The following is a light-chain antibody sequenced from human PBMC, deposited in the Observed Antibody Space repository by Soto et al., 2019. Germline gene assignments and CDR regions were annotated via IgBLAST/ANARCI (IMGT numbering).Light chain of an antibody. Sequence: DFVMTQTPLSSPVTLGQPASISCRSSQSLVHSDGNSYLSWLHQRPGQPPRLLIYMIANRFSGVPDRFSGSGAGTDFTLKTSRVEPEDVGVYYCMQATPPYTFGQGTKLQIK. J-gene: IGKJ2*01. CDR3: MQATPPYT. V-gene: IGKV2-24*01. CDR1: QSLVHSDGNSY. CDR2: MIA.